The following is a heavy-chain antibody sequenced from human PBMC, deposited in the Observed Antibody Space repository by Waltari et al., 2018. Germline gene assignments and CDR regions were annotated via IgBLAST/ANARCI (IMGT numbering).Heavy chain of an antibody. J-gene: IGHJ5*02. V-gene: IGHV4-39*07. CDR2: TYCREGT. Sequence: QLQLQESGPGLVKPSETLSLTCTVSGGSISSSSYYWGWIRQPPGKGLEWIGSTYCREGTDYSPALRSGVTISVDTSKNQFSLKLRSVTAADTAGYYCARHVYGSGSGWFDPGGQGTLVTVSS. CDR3: ARHVYGSGSGWFDP. D-gene: IGHD3-10*01. CDR1: GGSISSSSYY.